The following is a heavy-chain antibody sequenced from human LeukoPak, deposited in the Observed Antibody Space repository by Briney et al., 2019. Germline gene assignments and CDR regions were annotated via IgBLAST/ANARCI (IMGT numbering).Heavy chain of an antibody. CDR1: GGSFSGCY. J-gene: IGHJ4*02. CDR3: ASGRNFGEFEV. D-gene: IGHD3-10*01. Sequence: SETLSLTCAVYGGSFSGCYWTWIRQPPGKGLEWIGEINHGGSSNYNPSFEGRVTISPDTSKNQFSLRLRSVTAADTAVYYCASGRNFGEFEVWGQGTLVTVSS. CDR2: INHGGSS. V-gene: IGHV4-34*01.